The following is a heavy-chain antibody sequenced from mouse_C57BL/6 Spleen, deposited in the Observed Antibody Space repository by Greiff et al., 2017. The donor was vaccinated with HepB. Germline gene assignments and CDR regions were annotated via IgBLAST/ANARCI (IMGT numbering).Heavy chain of an antibody. CDR1: GYTFTSYW. CDR2: IDPSDSYT. CDR3: ARSAESAY. Sequence: QVQLQQPGAELVKPGASVKLSCKASGYTFTSYWMQWVNQRPGQGLEWIGEIDPSDSYTNYNQKFKGKATLTVDTSSSTAYMQLSSLTSEDSAVYYCARSAESAYWGQGTTLTVSS. D-gene: IGHD6-1*01. J-gene: IGHJ2*01. V-gene: IGHV1-50*01.